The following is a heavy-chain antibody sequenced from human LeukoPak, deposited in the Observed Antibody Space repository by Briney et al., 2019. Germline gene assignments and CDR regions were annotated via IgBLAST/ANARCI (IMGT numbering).Heavy chain of an antibody. J-gene: IGHJ6*02. V-gene: IGHV1-8*01. D-gene: IGHD3-22*01. CDR2: MNPNSGNT. CDR1: GYTFTSYD. Sequence: ASVKVSCTASGYTFTSYDINWVRQATGQGLEWMGWMNPNSGNTGYAQKFQGRVTMTRNTSISTAYMELSSLRSEDTAVYYCARVRNYYDSSGYYFYYYYYGMDVWGQGTTVTVSS. CDR3: ARVRNYYDSSGYYFYYYYYGMDV.